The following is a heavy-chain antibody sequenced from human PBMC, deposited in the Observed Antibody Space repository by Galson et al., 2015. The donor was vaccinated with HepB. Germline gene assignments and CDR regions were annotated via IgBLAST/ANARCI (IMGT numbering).Heavy chain of an antibody. CDR1: GYTFSAFW. CDR2: IYPTDADT. J-gene: IGHJ4*01. CDR3: VRRRSQLLNVDTDY. V-gene: IGHV5-51*01. D-gene: IGHD2-2*01. Sequence: QSGAEVKKPGESLRISCKASGYTFSAFWIAWVRQMPGKGLEWMGIIYPTDADTRYSPSFQGQVSISADKSTATAYLQWSSLKASDTAIYFCVRRRSQLLNVDTDYWGQGTLVTVSS.